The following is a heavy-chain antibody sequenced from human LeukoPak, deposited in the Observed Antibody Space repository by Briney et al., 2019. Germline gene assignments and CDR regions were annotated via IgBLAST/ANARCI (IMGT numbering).Heavy chain of an antibody. V-gene: IGHV4-34*01. Sequence: PSETLSLTCAVYGGSFSGYYWSWIRQPPGKGLEWIGEINHRRSTNYNPSLKSRVTMSVDMSKNQFSLNLSSVTAADTAAYFCARENWRSKSIDFDSWGQGTLVTVSS. CDR1: GGSFSGYY. CDR2: INHRRST. CDR3: ARENWRSKSIDFDS. J-gene: IGHJ4*02. D-gene: IGHD6-6*01.